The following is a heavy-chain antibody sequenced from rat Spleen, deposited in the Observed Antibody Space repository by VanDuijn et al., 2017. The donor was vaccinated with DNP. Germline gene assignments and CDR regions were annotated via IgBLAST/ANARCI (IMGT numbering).Heavy chain of an antibody. J-gene: IGHJ4*01. CDR2: ISYSGTT. V-gene: IGHV3-1*01. Sequence: EVQLQESGPGLVKPSQSLSLTCSVTAYSITTNYWGWIRKFPGNKMEWVRHISYSGTTNYNPSLKSRISITRDTSKNQFFLQLNSVTTEDTATYYCARWPGYNPPYAMDAWGQGTSVTVSS. D-gene: IGHD1-4*01. CDR1: AYSITTNY. CDR3: ARWPGYNPPYAMDA.